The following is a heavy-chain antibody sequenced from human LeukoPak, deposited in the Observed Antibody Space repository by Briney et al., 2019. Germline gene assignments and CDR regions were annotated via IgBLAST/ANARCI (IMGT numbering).Heavy chain of an antibody. Sequence: GGSLRLSCAGSGFSFSSYNMNWVRQAPGKGLEWVSSITMSSTYIYYADTVKGRFTISRDNAKSSLFLQMNSLRAEDTAVYYCARVLRDYYFDFWGQGTLVTASS. CDR1: GFSFSSYN. D-gene: IGHD3-9*01. CDR3: ARVLRDYYFDF. V-gene: IGHV3-21*01. CDR2: ITMSSTYI. J-gene: IGHJ4*02.